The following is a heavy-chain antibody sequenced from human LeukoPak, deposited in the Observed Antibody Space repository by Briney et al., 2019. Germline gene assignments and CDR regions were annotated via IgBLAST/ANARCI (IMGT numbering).Heavy chain of an antibody. Sequence: ASVKVSCKASGYIFTSYNIGWLRQAPGQGLEWMGWVNSFSGHTNFAQNLQGRVTMTTDTSTSPAYMEMRSLKSDDTAMFYCVRVPKGPAAVDHWGQGTLVIVSS. CDR2: VNSFSGHT. J-gene: IGHJ4*02. CDR1: GYIFTSYN. CDR3: VRVPKGPAAVDH. V-gene: IGHV1-18*01. D-gene: IGHD6-19*01.